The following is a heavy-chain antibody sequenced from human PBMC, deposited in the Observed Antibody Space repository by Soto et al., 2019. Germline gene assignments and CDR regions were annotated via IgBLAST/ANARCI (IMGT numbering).Heavy chain of an antibody. CDR2: ISYDGSNK. CDR1: GFTFSSYG. CDR3: AKDSGYCSGGSCYSFDY. J-gene: IGHJ4*02. Sequence: QVQLVESGGGVVQPGRSLRLSCAASGFTFSSYGMHWVRQAPGKGLEWVAVISYDGSNKYYADSVKGRFTISRDNSKNTLYLQMNSLRAEDTAVYYCAKDSGYCSGGSCYSFDYCGQGTLVTVSS. D-gene: IGHD2-15*01. V-gene: IGHV3-30*18.